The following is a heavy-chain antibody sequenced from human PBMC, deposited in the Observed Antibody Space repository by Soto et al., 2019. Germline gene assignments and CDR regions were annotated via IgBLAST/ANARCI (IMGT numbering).Heavy chain of an antibody. J-gene: IGHJ6*02. CDR3: AKSSIAARGSYYGMDV. D-gene: IGHD6-6*01. V-gene: IGHV3-30-3*02. CDR1: EFTFSSYA. Sequence: GGSLRLSCAASEFTFSSYAMHWVRQAPGKGLEWVAVISYDGSNKYYADSVKGRFTISRDNSKNTLYLQMNSLRAEDTAVYYCAKSSIAARGSYYGMDVWGQVTTVTVSS. CDR2: ISYDGSNK.